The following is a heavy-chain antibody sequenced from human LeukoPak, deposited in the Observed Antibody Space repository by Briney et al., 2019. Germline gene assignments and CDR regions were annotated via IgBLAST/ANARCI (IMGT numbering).Heavy chain of an antibody. CDR2: INHSGST. Sequence: SETLSLTCAVYGGSFSGYYWSWIRQPPGKGLEWIGEINHSGSTNYNPSLKSRVTISVDTSKNQFSLKLSSVTAADTAVYYCARTLRGVTLDYWGQGTLVTVSS. CDR3: ARTLRGVTLDY. CDR1: GGSFSGYY. V-gene: IGHV4-34*01. D-gene: IGHD3-10*01. J-gene: IGHJ4*02.